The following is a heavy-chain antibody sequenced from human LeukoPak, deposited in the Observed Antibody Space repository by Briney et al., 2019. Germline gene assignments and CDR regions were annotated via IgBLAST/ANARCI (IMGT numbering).Heavy chain of an antibody. Sequence: PSETLSLTCAVYDGSFSGYYWSWIRQPPGKGLQWIGSFYYSGSTYYNPSLKSRVTIYVDTSKNQFSLKLSSVTAADTAVYYCARGRRDGYNLEYFDKWGQGTLVTVSS. D-gene: IGHD5-24*01. CDR3: ARGRRDGYNLEYFDK. CDR1: DGSFSGYY. V-gene: IGHV4-34*01. J-gene: IGHJ4*02. CDR2: FYYSGST.